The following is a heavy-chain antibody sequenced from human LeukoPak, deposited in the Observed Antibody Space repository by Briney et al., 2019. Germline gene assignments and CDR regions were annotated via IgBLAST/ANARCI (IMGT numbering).Heavy chain of an antibody. D-gene: IGHD6-19*01. V-gene: IGHV4-39*01. J-gene: IGHJ4*02. CDR2: IYYSGST. CDR1: GGSISSSSYY. CDR3: ARAMAVAGPDH. Sequence: PSETLSLTCTVSGGSISSSSYYWGWIRQPPGKGLEWIGSIYYSGSTYYNPSLKSRVTISVDTSKNQFSLKLTSVTAADTAIYYCARAMAVAGPDHWGQGTLVTVSS.